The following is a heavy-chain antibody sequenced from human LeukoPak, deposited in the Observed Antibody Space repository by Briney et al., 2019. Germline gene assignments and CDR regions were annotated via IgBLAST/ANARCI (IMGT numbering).Heavy chain of an antibody. D-gene: IGHD5-18*01. CDR3: ARNSYGGYYFDY. Sequence: SETLSLTCTASSGSISGYYWTWIRQPPGKGLEWIGYIHYSGSTRYNPSLESRVSISVDTSKNQFSLELTSVTAADTALYYCARNSYGGYYFDYWGQGTLVTVSS. CDR1: SGSISGYY. J-gene: IGHJ4*02. CDR2: IHYSGST. V-gene: IGHV4-59*08.